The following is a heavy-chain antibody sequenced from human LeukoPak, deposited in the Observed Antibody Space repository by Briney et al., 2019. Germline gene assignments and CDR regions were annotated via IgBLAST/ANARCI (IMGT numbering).Heavy chain of an antibody. CDR1: DGSISSYY. CDR3: ARIDYYYYGMDV. V-gene: IGHV4-59*08. CDR2: IYYSGST. Sequence: SETLSLTCTVSDGSISSYYWSWIRQPPGKGLEWIGYIYYSGSTNYNPSLKSRVTISVDTSKNQFSLKLSSVTAADTAVYYCARIDYYYYGMDVWGQGTTVTVSS. J-gene: IGHJ6*02.